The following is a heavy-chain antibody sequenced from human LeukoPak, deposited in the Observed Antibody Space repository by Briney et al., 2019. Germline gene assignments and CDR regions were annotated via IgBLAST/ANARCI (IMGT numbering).Heavy chain of an antibody. CDR3: AKDLPAPYDQYYFDY. Sequence: HPGGSLRLSCAASGFTFSSYGMSWVRQAPGKGLEWVSAISGTGRTTYYADSVKGRFTISRDNSKNTLYLQMNSLRAEDTAVYYCAKDLPAPYDQYYFDYWGQGTLVTVSS. D-gene: IGHD3-16*01. V-gene: IGHV3-23*01. J-gene: IGHJ4*02. CDR1: GFTFSSYG. CDR2: ISGTGRTT.